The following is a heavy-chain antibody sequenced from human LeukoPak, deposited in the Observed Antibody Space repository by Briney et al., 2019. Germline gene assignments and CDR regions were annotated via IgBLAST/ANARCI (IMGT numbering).Heavy chain of an antibody. V-gene: IGHV3-53*01. J-gene: IGHJ1*01. Sequence: PGGSLRLSCAASGFIFSTYTMTWVRQTPGKGLEWVSSMDSTGGAFYTDSVKGRFTISRDHSQNTLYLQMNNLRDEDTAVYYCARVDYGDHQYFQHWGQGTLVTVSS. CDR1: GFIFSTYT. D-gene: IGHD4-17*01. CDR2: MDSTGGA. CDR3: ARVDYGDHQYFQH.